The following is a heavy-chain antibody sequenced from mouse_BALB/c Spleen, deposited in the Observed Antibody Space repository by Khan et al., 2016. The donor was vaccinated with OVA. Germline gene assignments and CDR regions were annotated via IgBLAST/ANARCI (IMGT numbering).Heavy chain of an antibody. CDR3: AKTARITY. V-gene: IGHV3-2*02. Sequence: EVQLVESGPGLVKPSQSLSLTCTVTGYSITSGYGWNWIRQFPGNKLEWMGYISYSGSTNYNPSLKSRITLTRDTSKNQFFLQLNSVPTEDSATYYCAKTARITYWGQGTTLTVSS. J-gene: IGHJ2*01. CDR1: GYSITSGYG. D-gene: IGHD1-2*01. CDR2: ISYSGST.